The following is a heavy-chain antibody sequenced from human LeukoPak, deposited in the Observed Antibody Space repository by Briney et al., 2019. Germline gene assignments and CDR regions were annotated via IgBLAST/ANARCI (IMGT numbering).Heavy chain of an antibody. V-gene: IGHV4-61*10. D-gene: IGHD3-3*01. CDR2: IYYST. Sequence: PSQTLSLTCTVSGGSISSGSYYWSWIRQPAGKGLEWIGYIYYSTNYNPSLKSRVTISVDTSKNQFSLKLSSVTAADTAVYYCARNYDFWSGYLDYWGQGTLVTVSS. CDR1: GGSISSGSYY. J-gene: IGHJ4*02. CDR3: ARNYDFWSGYLDY.